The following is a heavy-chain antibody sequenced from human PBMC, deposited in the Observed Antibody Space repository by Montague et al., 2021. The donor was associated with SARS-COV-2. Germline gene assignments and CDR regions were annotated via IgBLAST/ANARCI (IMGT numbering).Heavy chain of an antibody. CDR2: INRSGST. J-gene: IGHJ6*02. V-gene: IGHV4-34*01. D-gene: IGHD2-21*02. Sequence: SETLSLTCAIYGGSFSGYYWSWIRQPPGKGLEWIGEINRSGSTNYNPSLKSRVTISVDTSKNQFSLKLSSVTAADTAVYYCARGSWHIVVVTAIRDGYYGMDVWGQGTTVTVSS. CDR1: GGSFSGYY. CDR3: ARGSWHIVVVTAIRDGYYGMDV.